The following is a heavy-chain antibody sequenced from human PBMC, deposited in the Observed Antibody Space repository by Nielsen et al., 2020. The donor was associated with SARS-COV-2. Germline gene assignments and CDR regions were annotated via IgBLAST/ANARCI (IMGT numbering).Heavy chain of an antibody. J-gene: IGHJ3*02. V-gene: IGHV3-74*01. CDR1: GFTFSSYW. Sequence: GESLKISCAASGFTFSSYWMHWVRQAPGKGLVRVSRINSDGSSTSYADSVKGRFTISRDNAKNTLYLQMNSLRAEDTAVYYCARARVLRYFDWLSAAVAFDIWGQGTMVTVSS. D-gene: IGHD3-9*01. CDR2: INSDGSST. CDR3: ARARVLRYFDWLSAAVAFDI.